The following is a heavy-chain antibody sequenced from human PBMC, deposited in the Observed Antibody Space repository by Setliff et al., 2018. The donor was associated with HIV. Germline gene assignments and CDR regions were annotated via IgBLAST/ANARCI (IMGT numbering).Heavy chain of an antibody. J-gene: IGHJ4*02. CDR3: ARVHGSSLGLYYFDY. CDR1: GYTFTGHY. Sequence: ASVKVSCKASGYTFTGHYIHWVRQAPGQGLEWMGWINPNSGGTNYAQKFQGRVTMTRDTSISTAYMELSRLRSDDTAVYYCARVHGSSLGLYYFDYWGQGTLVTVSS. V-gene: IGHV1-2*02. CDR2: INPNSGGT. D-gene: IGHD6-6*01.